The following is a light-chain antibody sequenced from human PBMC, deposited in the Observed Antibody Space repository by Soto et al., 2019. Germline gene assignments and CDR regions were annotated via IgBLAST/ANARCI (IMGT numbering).Light chain of an antibody. J-gene: IGLJ2*01. CDR1: SSDFANYNY. Sequence: SVLTQPASVSGSPGQSITISCTGTSSDFANYNYVSWYQQRPGKAPKLIISEVSNRPSGVSHRFSGSKSGNTASLTISGLQAEDEADYYCSSYTSSSTLTVFGGGTKVTV. CDR2: EVS. CDR3: SSYTSSSTLTV. V-gene: IGLV2-14*01.